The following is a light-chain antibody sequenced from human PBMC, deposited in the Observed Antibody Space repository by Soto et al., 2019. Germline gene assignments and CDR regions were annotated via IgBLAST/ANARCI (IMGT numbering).Light chain of an antibody. J-gene: IGKJ5*01. CDR3: QQYHNWPIT. CDR1: QSVSSN. CDR2: GAS. V-gene: IGKV3-15*01. Sequence: EIVMTQSPATLSVSPVERATLSCTPSQSVSSNLAWYHQKPGQAPRLLIYGASTRATGIPDRFSGSGSGTEFTLTISSLQSEDFAVYYCQQYHNWPITFGQGTRLEIK.